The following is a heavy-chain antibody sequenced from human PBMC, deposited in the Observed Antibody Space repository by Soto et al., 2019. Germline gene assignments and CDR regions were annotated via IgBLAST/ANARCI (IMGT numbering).Heavy chain of an antibody. Sequence: QVQLVQSGAEVKKPGASVKVSCKAIGYSFTSHYMHWVRQAPGQGLEWMGTIYPGGVNIGYAQKFKGRVTMPTYTSTSTEYMESNRLTSEDTAVDYCARDQCCHDMVSWFGPWGQGTLLTVSS. J-gene: IGHJ5*02. CDR2: IYPGGVNI. CDR3: ARDQCCHDMVSWFGP. CDR1: GYSFTSHY. V-gene: IGHV1-46*03. D-gene: IGHD3-10*01.